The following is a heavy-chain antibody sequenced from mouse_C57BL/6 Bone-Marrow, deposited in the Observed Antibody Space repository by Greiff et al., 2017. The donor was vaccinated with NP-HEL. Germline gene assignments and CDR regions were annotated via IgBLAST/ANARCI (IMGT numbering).Heavy chain of an antibody. J-gene: IGHJ3*01. CDR1: GFTFSSYA. D-gene: IGHD4-1*01. Sequence: EVKVEESGEGLVKPGGSLKLSCAASGFTFSSYAMSWVRQTPEKRLEWVAYISSGGDYIYYADTVKGRFTISRDNARNTLYLQMSSLKSEDTAMYYCTRELTGTSWFAYWGQGTLVTVSA. CDR3: TRELTGTSWFAY. V-gene: IGHV5-9-1*02. CDR2: ISSGGDYI.